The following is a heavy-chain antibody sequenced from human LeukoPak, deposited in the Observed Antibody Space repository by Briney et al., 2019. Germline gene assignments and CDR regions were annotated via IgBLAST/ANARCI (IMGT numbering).Heavy chain of an antibody. V-gene: IGHV3-23*01. CDR1: GFRFSSYA. D-gene: IGHD1-7*01. CDR3: AKDERNWNYNLASQTYD. J-gene: IGHJ4*02. CDR2: ISGSGVSA. Sequence: GGSLRLSCAASGFRFSSYAMSWVRQAPGKGLEWVSAISGSGVSAYYADSVKGRFTVSRGNSKNTLYLQMSSLRAEDTAVYYCAKDERNWNYNLASQTYDWGQGTLVTVSS.